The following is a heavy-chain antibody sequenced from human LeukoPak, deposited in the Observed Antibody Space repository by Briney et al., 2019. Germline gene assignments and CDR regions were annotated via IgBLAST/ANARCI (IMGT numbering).Heavy chain of an antibody. CDR1: GASISDYF. CDR2: VYYSGLV. Sequence: SETLSLTCTVSGASISDYFWSWIRQSPGKGLEWIGYVYYSGLVDYNPSLKGRVTMSTDTSKNQFSMMPRSATATDTAIYYCARRYGFGLEDLWGQGILVTVSS. CDR3: ARRYGFGLEDL. V-gene: IGHV4-59*08. D-gene: IGHD5-24*01. J-gene: IGHJ5*02.